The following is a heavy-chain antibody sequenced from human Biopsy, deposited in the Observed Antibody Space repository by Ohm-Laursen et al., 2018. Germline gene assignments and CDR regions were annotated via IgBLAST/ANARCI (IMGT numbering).Heavy chain of an antibody. D-gene: IGHD3-22*01. CDR1: GGTFSSDI. CDR3: ARHYYDASGYNWFDP. J-gene: IGHJ5*02. Sequence: GSSVKVSCTASGGTFSSDIFAWVRQAPGQRPEWMVDVMPFFGTAQYAPKLQGRVSMTADKTTYTAYMGLTSLTSEDTAVYFCARHYYDASGYNWFDPWGQGTLVTVSS. CDR2: VMPFFGTA. V-gene: IGHV1-69*06.